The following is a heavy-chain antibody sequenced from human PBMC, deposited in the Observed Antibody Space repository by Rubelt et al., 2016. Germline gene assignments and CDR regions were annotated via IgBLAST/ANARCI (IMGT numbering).Heavy chain of an antibody. V-gene: IGHV4-4*02. Sequence: QVQLQESGPGLVKPSGTLSLTCAVSGGSFSSDDKWTWVRQPPGKELEWLGGIKRSGYTNSHPSLQTRVTTSLNTSKNQFSLKLRAVTAAATAVYYCARRGFRRPDYYPLEYWGQGALVTVSS. CDR3: ARRGFRRPDYYPLEY. J-gene: IGHJ4*02. CDR1: GGSFSSDDK. CDR2: IKRSGYT. D-gene: IGHD1-26*01.